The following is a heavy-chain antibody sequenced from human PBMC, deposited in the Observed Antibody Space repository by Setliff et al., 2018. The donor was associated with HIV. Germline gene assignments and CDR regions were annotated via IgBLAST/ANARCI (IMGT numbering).Heavy chain of an antibody. V-gene: IGHV1-46*01. CDR3: ARTSIRSGWGRNNWFDP. Sequence: ASVKVSCKTSGYTFPTYGISWVRQAPGQGLEWMGIINPSGGSTSYAQKFQGRVTITADESTSTAYMELSSLRSEDTAVYYCARTSIRSGWGRNNWFDPWGQGTLVTVSS. CDR1: GYTFPTYG. D-gene: IGHD6-19*01. CDR2: INPSGGST. J-gene: IGHJ5*02.